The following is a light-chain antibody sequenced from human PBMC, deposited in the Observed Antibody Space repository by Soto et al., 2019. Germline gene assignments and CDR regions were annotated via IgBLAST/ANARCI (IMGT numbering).Light chain of an antibody. J-gene: IGLJ1*01. Sequence: QSVLTQPPSVSAAPGQTVIISCSGSGSNIGNNFVSWYQQFPGTAPKLLIYDNNKRPSGIPDRFSGSKSGTSATLGITGLQTGDEADYYCGTWDNSLSAYVFGAGTKVTVL. CDR2: DNN. CDR3: GTWDNSLSAYV. CDR1: GSNIGNNF. V-gene: IGLV1-51*01.